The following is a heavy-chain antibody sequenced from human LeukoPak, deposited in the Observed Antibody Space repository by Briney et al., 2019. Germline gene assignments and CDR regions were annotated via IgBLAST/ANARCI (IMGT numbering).Heavy chain of an antibody. CDR3: ATSYCSSTSCSDY. D-gene: IGHD2-2*01. CDR2: IYTSGST. V-gene: IGHV4-61*02. J-gene: IGHJ4*02. Sequence: SETLSLTCTVSGGSISSSSYYWSWIRQPAGKGLEWIGRIYTSGSTNYNPSLKSRVTISVDTSKNQFSLKLSSVTAADTAVYYCATSYCSSTSCSDYWGQGTLVTVSS. CDR1: GGSISSSSYY.